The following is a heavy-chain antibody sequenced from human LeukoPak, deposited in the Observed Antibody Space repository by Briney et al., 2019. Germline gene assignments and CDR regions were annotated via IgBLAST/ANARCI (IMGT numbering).Heavy chain of an antibody. J-gene: IGHJ4*02. CDR2: IRYDGSNK. CDR1: GFTFSSYG. D-gene: IGHD4-17*01. Sequence: GGSLRLSCAASGFTFSSYGMHWVRQAPGKGLEWVAFIRYDGSNKYYADSVKGRFTISRDNSKNTLYLQMNSLRAEDTAVYYCAKVGPTVTNYFDYWGQGTLVTVSS. CDR3: AKVGPTVTNYFDY. V-gene: IGHV3-30*02.